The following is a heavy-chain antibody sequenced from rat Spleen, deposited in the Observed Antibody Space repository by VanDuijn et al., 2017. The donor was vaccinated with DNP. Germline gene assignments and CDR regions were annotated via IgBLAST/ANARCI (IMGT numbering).Heavy chain of an antibody. CDR1: GFTFSDYY. V-gene: IGHV5-27*01. CDR3: TRATGFDY. D-gene: IGHD4-2*01. CDR2: ISHTDDTT. J-gene: IGHJ2*01. Sequence: EVQLVESGGGLVQPGRSLKLSCAASGFTFSDYYMAWVRQAPTKGLEWVAIISHTDDTTYYPDSVKGRFTISRDNAYSALYLQVHSLKSDDTATYYCTRATGFDYWGQGVMVTVSS.